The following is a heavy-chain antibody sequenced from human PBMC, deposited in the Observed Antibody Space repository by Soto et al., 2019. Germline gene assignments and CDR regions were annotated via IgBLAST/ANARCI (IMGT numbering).Heavy chain of an antibody. V-gene: IGHV3-21*01. J-gene: IGHJ6*03. CDR1: GFTFSSYS. CDR3: ARPGHYYYYYMDV. Sequence: EVQLVESGGGLVKPGGSLRLSCAASGFTFSSYSMNWVRQAPGKGLEWVSSISSSSSYIYYADSVKGRFTVSRDNAKNSLYLQMNSLRAEDTAVYYCARPGHYYYYYMDVWGKGTTVTVSS. CDR2: ISSSSSYI.